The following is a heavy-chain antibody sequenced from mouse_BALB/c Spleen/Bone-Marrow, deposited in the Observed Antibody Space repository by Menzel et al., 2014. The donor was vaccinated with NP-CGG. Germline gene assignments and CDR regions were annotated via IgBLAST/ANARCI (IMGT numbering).Heavy chain of an antibody. V-gene: IGHV3-1*02. CDR3: TRETTAVADFDY. D-gene: IGHD1-1*01. CDR1: GYSITSGYG. Sequence: EVQLQESGPDLVKPSQSLSLTCTVTGYSITSGYGWHWIRQFPGNKLEWMGYIHHRGSTDYNPSLKSRISITRDTSKNQFSLQLNSVTTEDTATYYCTRETTAVADFDYWGQGATLTVTS. J-gene: IGHJ2*01. CDR2: IHHRGST.